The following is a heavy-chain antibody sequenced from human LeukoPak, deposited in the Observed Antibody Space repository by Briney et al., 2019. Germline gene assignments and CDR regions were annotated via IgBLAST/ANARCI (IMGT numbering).Heavy chain of an antibody. CDR3: AREGPGYDFDY. CDR2: IIPTFGTA. D-gene: IGHD5-12*01. V-gene: IGHV1-69*01. CDR1: GGTFSSYA. J-gene: IGHJ4*02. Sequence: GASVKVSCKASGGTFSSYAISWVRQAPGQGLEWMGGIIPTFGTANYAQKFQGRVTITADESTSTAYMKLSSLRSEDTAVYYCAREGPGYDFDYWGQGTLVTVSS.